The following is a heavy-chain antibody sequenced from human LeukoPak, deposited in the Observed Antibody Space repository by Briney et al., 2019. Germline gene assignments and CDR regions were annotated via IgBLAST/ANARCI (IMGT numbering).Heavy chain of an antibody. Sequence: QPGGSLRLSCAASGFTFSNYEVNWVRQAPGKGLECVSYISSSGTTVYYADSVKGRFTISRDNAKNSVFLQMNSLRDEDTAVYYCARLPGATSTTDFWGQGTLVTVSS. CDR3: ARLPGATSTTDF. D-gene: IGHD1-26*01. CDR1: GFTFSNYE. J-gene: IGHJ4*02. CDR2: ISSSGTTV. V-gene: IGHV3-48*03.